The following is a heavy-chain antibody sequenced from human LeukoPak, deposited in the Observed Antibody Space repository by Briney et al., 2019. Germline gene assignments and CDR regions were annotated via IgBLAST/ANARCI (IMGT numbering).Heavy chain of an antibody. Sequence: GGSLRLSCVASGFTFSTYSMNWVRQAPGKELEWVSYISNTGSTRYYADSVKGRFTISRDNAKNSLYLQVNSLRDEDTAVYYCARDWRFGELFPAYWGQGTLVTVSS. D-gene: IGHD3-10*01. CDR3: ARDWRFGELFPAY. V-gene: IGHV3-48*02. CDR1: GFTFSTYS. CDR2: ISNTGSTR. J-gene: IGHJ4*02.